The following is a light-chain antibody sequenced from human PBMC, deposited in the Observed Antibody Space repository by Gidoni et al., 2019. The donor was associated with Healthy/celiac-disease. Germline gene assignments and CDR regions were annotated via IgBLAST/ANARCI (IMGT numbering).Light chain of an antibody. J-gene: IGKJ2*02. V-gene: IGKV1-39*01. CDR1: QSISSY. CDR2: AAS. CDR3: QQSYSTPRT. Sequence: DIPLTQSPSSLSASVGARVTITCRASQSISSYLNWYQQKPGKAPKRLIYAASSLQSGVPSRFSGSGSGTDFTLTISSLQPEDFATYYCQQSYSTPRTFXQXTKLEIK.